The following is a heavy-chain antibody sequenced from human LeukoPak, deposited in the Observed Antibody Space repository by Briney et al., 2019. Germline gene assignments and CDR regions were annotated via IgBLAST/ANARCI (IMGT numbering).Heavy chain of an antibody. D-gene: IGHD1-26*01. CDR3: ARALTLGELRFDP. CDR2: INPNSGGT. Sequence: ASVKDSCKASGYIFTGYYMHWVRQAPGQGLEWMGWINPNSGGTNYAQKFQGRVTMTRDTSISTAYMDLSRLKSDDSAVYYCARALTLGELRFDPWGQGTLVTVSS. J-gene: IGHJ5*02. CDR1: GYIFTGYY. V-gene: IGHV1-2*02.